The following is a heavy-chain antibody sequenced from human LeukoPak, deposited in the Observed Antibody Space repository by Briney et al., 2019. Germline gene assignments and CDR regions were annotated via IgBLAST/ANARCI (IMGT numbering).Heavy chain of an antibody. CDR1: GGSISSSSYY. CDR2: IYYSGST. CDR3: ARQGEYCSSTSCYGAFDI. V-gene: IGHV4-39*01. Sequence: PSETLSLTCTVSGGSISSSSYYWGWIRQPPGKGLEWIGSIYYSGSTYYNPSLKSRVTIAVDTSKNQFSLKLSSVTAADTAVYYCARQGEYCSSTSCYGAFDIWGQGTMVTVSS. D-gene: IGHD2-2*01. J-gene: IGHJ3*02.